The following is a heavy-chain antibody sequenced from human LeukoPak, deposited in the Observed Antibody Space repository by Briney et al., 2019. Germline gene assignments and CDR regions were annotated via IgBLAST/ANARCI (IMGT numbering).Heavy chain of an antibody. V-gene: IGHV4-59*01. CDR1: GGSISTYY. Sequence: SESLSLTCTVSGGSISTYYWSWIRQPPGKGLEWIGYIYFSGSTSYNPSFKSRVNISVDTSKNQFSLNLSSVTAADTAVYYCATYSSSWPYKFDYWGQGTLVTVSS. J-gene: IGHJ4*02. CDR2: IYFSGST. CDR3: ATYSSSWPYKFDY. D-gene: IGHD6-13*01.